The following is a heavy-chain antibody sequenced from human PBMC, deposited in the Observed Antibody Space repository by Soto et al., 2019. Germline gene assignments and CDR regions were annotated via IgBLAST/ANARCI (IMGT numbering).Heavy chain of an antibody. V-gene: IGHV4-4*02. CDR3: AKDGRNGYNLFY. CDR2: IYHSGST. D-gene: IGHD5-12*01. J-gene: IGHJ4*02. CDR1: GDSISSGGW. Sequence: TLSLTCAVSGDSISSGGWWSWVRQPPGKGLEWIGEIYHSGSTNYNPSLKSRVSISVDKSKNHFSLNLNSVNAADTAIYYCAKDGRNGYNLFYWGQGTRVTVSS.